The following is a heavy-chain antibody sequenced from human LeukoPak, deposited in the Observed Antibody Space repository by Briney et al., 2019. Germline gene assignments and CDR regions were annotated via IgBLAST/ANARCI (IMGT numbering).Heavy chain of an antibody. CDR2: ISYDGSNK. J-gene: IGHJ4*02. CDR3: ARDSGSSGWYEYYLDY. V-gene: IGHV3-30-3*01. Sequence: PGKSLRLSCAASGFTFSNYAMHWVRQAPGKGLEWVAVISYDGSNKYYADSVKGRFTVSRDNSNNTLYLQMNSLRAEDTAVHYCARDSGSSGWYEYYLDYWGQGTLVTVSS. CDR1: GFTFSNYA. D-gene: IGHD6-19*01.